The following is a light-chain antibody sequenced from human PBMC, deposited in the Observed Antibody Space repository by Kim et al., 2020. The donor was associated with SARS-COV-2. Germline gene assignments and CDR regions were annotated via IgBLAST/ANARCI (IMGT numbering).Light chain of an antibody. CDR3: ASWDDGLSGWV. CDR2: GNF. CDR1: RSDIGSNT. J-gene: IGLJ3*02. V-gene: IGLV1-44*01. Sequence: GQRVTISCSGSRSDIGSNTVSWYQQFPGTTPKLLIYGNFQRPSGVPDRFSGSKSGTSASLAISGLQSEDEADYYCASWDDGLSGWVFGGGTKLTVL.